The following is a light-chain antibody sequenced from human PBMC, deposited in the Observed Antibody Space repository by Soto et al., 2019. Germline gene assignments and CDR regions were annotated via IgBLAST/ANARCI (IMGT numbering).Light chain of an antibody. V-gene: IGKV3-15*01. J-gene: IGKJ1*01. CDR3: QQYNNSPPWT. CDR2: GAS. CDR1: QSVSSN. Sequence: EIVMTQSPATLSVSPGERATLSCRASQSVSSNLAWYQQKPGQAPRHLIYGASARATGIPARFSGSGSGTEFTRTISSLQSEDVAVYYCQQYNNSPPWTFGQGNKVEIK.